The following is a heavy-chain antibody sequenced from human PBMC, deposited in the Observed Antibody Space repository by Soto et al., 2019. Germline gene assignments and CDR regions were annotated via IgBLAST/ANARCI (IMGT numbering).Heavy chain of an antibody. CDR3: ARDTYDSSGYYYSDY. Sequence: GASVTVSCKASGGTFSSYAISWLRQAPGQGLEWMGGSIPIFGTANYAQKFQGRVTITADESTSTAYMELSSLRSEDTAVYYCARDTYDSSGYYYSDYWGQGTLVTVSS. D-gene: IGHD3-22*01. CDR1: GGTFSSYA. V-gene: IGHV1-69*13. J-gene: IGHJ4*02. CDR2: SIPIFGTA.